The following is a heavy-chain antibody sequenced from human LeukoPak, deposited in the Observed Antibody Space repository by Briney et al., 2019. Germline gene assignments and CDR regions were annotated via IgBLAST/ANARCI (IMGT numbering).Heavy chain of an antibody. CDR1: GGSFSGYY. CDR2: INHSGST. D-gene: IGHD3-10*01. J-gene: IGHJ4*02. CDR3: ARASPYGSGSYYNDY. Sequence: SETLSLTCAVYGGSFSGYYWSWIRQPPGKGLEWIGEINHSGSTNYNPSLKSRVTISVDTSKNQFSLKLSSVTAADTAVYYCARASPYGSGSYYNDYWGQGTLVTVSS. V-gene: IGHV4-34*01.